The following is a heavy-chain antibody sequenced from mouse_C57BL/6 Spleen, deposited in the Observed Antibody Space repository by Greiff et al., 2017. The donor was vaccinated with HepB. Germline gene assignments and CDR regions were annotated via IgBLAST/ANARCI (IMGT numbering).Heavy chain of an antibody. CDR2: IDPENGDT. CDR3: THYGSSYYWYFDV. CDR1: GFNIKDDY. J-gene: IGHJ1*03. Sequence: VQLQQSGAELVRPGASVKLSCTASGFNIKDDYMPWVKQRPEQGLEWIGWIDPENGDTEYASKFQGKATITADTSSNTAYLQLSSLTSEDTAVYYCTHYGSSYYWYFDVWGTGTTVTVSS. D-gene: IGHD1-1*01. V-gene: IGHV14-4*01.